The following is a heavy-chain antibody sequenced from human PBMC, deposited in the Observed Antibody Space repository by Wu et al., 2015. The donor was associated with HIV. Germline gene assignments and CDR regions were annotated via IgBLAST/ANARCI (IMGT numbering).Heavy chain of an antibody. D-gene: IGHD2-15*01. CDR3: ARDYCSGGFCHYFFDS. CDR2: MNPNSGGT. CDR1: GDTSTGHY. Sequence: QVQLVQSGAEVKKPGASVKVSCKTSGDTSTGHYTHWVRQAPGRRPEWMGWMNPNSGGTTYAPKFQGRVTMTRDTSTSTAYLELSSLRSDDTAVYYCARDYCSGGFCHYFFDSWGQGTLVTVSS. V-gene: IGHV1-2*02. J-gene: IGHJ4*02.